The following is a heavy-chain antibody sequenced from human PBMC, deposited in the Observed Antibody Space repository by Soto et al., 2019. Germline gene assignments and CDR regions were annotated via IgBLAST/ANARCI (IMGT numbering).Heavy chain of an antibody. J-gene: IGHJ6*02. CDR2: IDWDDDK. D-gene: IGHD2-15*01. Sequence: SGPTLVNPTQTLTLTCTFSGFSLSTSGMCVSWIRQPPGKALEWLALIDWDDDKYYSTSLKTRRTISKDTSKNQVVLTMTNMDPVDTATYYCARGGSCYPYYYGMDVWGQGTTVTVSS. V-gene: IGHV2-70*01. CDR1: GFSLSTSGMC. CDR3: ARGGSCYPYYYGMDV.